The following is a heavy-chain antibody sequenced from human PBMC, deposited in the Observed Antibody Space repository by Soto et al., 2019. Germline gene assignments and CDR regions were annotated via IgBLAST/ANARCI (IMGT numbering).Heavy chain of an antibody. V-gene: IGHV2-5*02. CDR2: IYWDDNK. CDR1: GFSLSTSGVG. D-gene: IGHD1-26*01. CDR3: EHRGWEGLIDY. J-gene: IGHJ4*02. Sequence: QITLKESGPTLVKPTQTLTLTCTFSGFSLSTSGVGVGWIRQPPGKALEWLALIYWDDNKRYSPSLKSRLTINRDTSKHQVVLKMTNMDPVDTATYYCEHRGWEGLIDYWGQGSLVTVSS.